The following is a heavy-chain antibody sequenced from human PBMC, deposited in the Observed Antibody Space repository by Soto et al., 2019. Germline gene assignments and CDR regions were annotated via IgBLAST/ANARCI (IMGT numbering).Heavy chain of an antibody. CDR1: GGTFSSYS. CDR3: ARDTVKTTVVTPDYYGMDV. D-gene: IGHD4-17*01. V-gene: IGHV1-69*04. J-gene: IGHJ6*02. Sequence: SCKASGGTFSSYSIIWVRQAPGQGLEWMGRIIPILGIANYAQKFQGRVTITADKSTSTAYMELSSLRSEDTAVYYCARDTVKTTVVTPDYYGMDVWGQGTTVTVSS. CDR2: IIPILGIA.